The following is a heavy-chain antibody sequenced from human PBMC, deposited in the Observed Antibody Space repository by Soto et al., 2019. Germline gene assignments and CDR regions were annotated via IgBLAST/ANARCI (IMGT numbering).Heavy chain of an antibody. V-gene: IGHV3-33*01. CDR1: GFTFSDYG. CDR3: ARDPSHGSGSYLDY. CDR2: IWFDGSNK. J-gene: IGHJ4*02. D-gene: IGHD3-10*01. Sequence: PGGSLRLSCAASGFTFSDYGMHWVRQAPGKGLEWVAVIWFDGSNKYYADSVKGRFTLSRDNSKNTLYLQMNGLRAEDTAVFYCARDPSHGSGSYLDYWGQGTPVTVSS.